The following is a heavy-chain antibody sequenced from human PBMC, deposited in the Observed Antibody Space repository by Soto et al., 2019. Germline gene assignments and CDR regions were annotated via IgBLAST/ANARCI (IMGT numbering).Heavy chain of an antibody. D-gene: IGHD5-12*01. CDR1: GGSISSGDYY. CDR3: DRVWLQSDFDY. CDR2: IYYSGST. Sequence: SETLSLTCTVSGGSISSGDYYWSWIRQPPGKGLEWIGYIYYSGSTYYNPSLKSRVTISVDTSKNQFSLKLSSVTAAATAVYYCDRVWLQSDFDYWGQGTLVTVSS. V-gene: IGHV4-30-4*01. J-gene: IGHJ4*02.